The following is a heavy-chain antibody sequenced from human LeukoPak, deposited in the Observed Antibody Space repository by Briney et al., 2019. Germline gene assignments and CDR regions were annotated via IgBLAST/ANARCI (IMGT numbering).Heavy chain of an antibody. V-gene: IGHV4-39*01. CDR2: VYYSRSRST. J-gene: IGHJ5*02. D-gene: IGHD2-21*01. CDR3: ARESFGGASYLDP. Sequence: SETLSLTCTVSGGSISSSSFYWGWIRQPPGMGLEWIGSVYYSRSRSTFYDPSLRSRLTISVDTSQNQFSLKLRSVTAADTAVYFCARESFGGASYLDPWGQGTLVTVSP. CDR1: GGSISSSSFY.